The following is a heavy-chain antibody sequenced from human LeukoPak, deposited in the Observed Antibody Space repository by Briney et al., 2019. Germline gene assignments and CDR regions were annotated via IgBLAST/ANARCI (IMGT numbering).Heavy chain of an antibody. CDR1: GFTFSSYA. J-gene: IGHJ3*01. CDR2: ISNSGGST. Sequence: GGSLRLSCAASGFTFSSYAMSWVRQAPGKGLEWVSGISNSGGSTYYADSVKGRFTISRDISKDTLFLQMNSLRAEDTAVYFCATRPRDSSGYYLGAFDGWGQGTTVTVSS. D-gene: IGHD3-22*01. CDR3: ATRPRDSSGYYLGAFDG. V-gene: IGHV3-23*01.